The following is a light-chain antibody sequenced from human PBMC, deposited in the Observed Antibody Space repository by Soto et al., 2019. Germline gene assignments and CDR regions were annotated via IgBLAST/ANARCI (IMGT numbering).Light chain of an antibody. CDR1: SSNIGAGYD. Sequence: QSVLTQPPSVSWAPGQRGTISCTGSSSNIGAGYDVHWYQQLPGTAPKLLIYGNSNRPSGVPDRFSGSKSGTSASLAIPGLQAEDEADYYCQSYDSSRSGWVFGGGTKLTVL. CDR3: QSYDSSRSGWV. V-gene: IGLV1-40*01. CDR2: GNS. J-gene: IGLJ3*02.